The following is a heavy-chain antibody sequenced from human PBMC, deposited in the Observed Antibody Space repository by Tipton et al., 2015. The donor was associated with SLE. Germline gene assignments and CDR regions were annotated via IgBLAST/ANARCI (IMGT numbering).Heavy chain of an antibody. CDR1: GFTVSSNY. CDR2: IYSGGST. V-gene: IGHV3-66*02. Sequence: SLRLSCAASGFTVSSNYMSWVRQAPGKGLEWVSVIYSGGSTYYADSVKGRFTISRDNSKNTLYLQMNSLRAEDTAVYYCARDKPLKEAVADKGAFDIWGQGTMVTVSS. CDR3: ARDKPLKEAVADKGAFDI. D-gene: IGHD6-19*01. J-gene: IGHJ3*02.